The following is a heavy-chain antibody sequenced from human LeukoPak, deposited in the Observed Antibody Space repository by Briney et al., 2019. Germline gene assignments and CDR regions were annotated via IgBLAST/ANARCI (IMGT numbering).Heavy chain of an antibody. CDR1: GFTFSTYN. V-gene: IGHV3-48*02. J-gene: IGHJ6*01. CDR3: ARARVDHYYYG. D-gene: IGHD3-10*01. CDR2: INSRSGTV. Sequence: GGSLRLSCAASGFTFSTYNMHWVRQAPGKGLEWLAYINSRSGTVGYADSVKGRFTISRDNARNSLYLQMDSLRDEDTAVYYCARARVDHYYYG.